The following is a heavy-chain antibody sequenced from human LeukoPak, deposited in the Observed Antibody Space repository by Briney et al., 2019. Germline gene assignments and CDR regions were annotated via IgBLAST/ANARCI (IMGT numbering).Heavy chain of an antibody. CDR3: ASPLETIVGATSAEYFQH. V-gene: IGHV4-4*02. CDR2: IYHSGST. D-gene: IGHD1-26*01. CDR1: GGSISSSNW. J-gene: IGHJ1*01. Sequence: PSETLSLTCAVSGGSISSSNWWSWVRQPPGKGLEWIGEIYHSGSTNYNPSLKSRVTISVDKSKNQVSLKLSSVTAADTAVYYCASPLETIVGATSAEYFQHWGQGTLVTVSS.